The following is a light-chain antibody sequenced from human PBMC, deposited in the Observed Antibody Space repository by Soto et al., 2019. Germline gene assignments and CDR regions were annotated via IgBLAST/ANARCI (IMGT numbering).Light chain of an antibody. CDR1: QSVGTK. Sequence: EIVMTQSPATLSVSPGERATLSCRASQSVGTKVAWYQQKPGQAPRLLIYATSTRATGAPARFSGSGSGTEFTLTISNLQSEDFAVYYCQQYSNWPPITFGQGTRLEIK. V-gene: IGKV3-15*01. CDR3: QQYSNWPPIT. J-gene: IGKJ5*01. CDR2: ATS.